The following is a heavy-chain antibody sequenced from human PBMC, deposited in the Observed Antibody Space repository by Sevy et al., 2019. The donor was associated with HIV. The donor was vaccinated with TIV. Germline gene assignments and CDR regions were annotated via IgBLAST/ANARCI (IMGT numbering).Heavy chain of an antibody. V-gene: IGHV4-30-2*01. J-gene: IGHJ4*02. CDR1: GGSISSGGYS. CDR2: IYHSGST. Sequence: SETLSLTCAVSGGSISSGGYSWSWIRQPPGKGLEWIGYIYHSGSTYCNPSLKSRVTISVDRSKNQFSLKLSSVTAADTAVYYCARGRLALAYCGGDCYPYLDYWGQGTLVTVSS. CDR3: ARGRLALAYCGGDCYPYLDY. D-gene: IGHD2-21*02.